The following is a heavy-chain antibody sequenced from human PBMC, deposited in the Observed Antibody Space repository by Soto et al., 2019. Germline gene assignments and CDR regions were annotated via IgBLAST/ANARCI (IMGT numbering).Heavy chain of an antibody. D-gene: IGHD6-19*01. Sequence: GGSLRLSCAASGFTSSDYYMSWIRQAPGKGLEWVSYISSSSSYTNYADSVKGRFTISRDNAKNSLYLQMNSLRAEDTAVYYCARDLRSSGWYENYFDYRGQGTLVTVSS. J-gene: IGHJ4*02. CDR1: GFTSSDYY. V-gene: IGHV3-11*06. CDR2: ISSSSSYT. CDR3: ARDLRSSGWYENYFDY.